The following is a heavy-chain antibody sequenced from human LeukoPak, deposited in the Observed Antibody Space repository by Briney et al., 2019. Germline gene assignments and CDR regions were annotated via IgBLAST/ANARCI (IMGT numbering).Heavy chain of an antibody. D-gene: IGHD2-2*01. CDR1: GFTSSSYG. J-gene: IGHJ4*02. V-gene: IGHV3-30*02. CDR3: ATFLGYCSSTSCPIGDY. Sequence: GGSLRLSCAASGFTSSSYGMHWVRQAPGKGLEWVAFIRYDGSNKYYADSVRGRFTISRDNSKNTLYLQMNSLRAEDTAVYYCATFLGYCSSTSCPIGDYWGQGTLVTVPS. CDR2: IRYDGSNK.